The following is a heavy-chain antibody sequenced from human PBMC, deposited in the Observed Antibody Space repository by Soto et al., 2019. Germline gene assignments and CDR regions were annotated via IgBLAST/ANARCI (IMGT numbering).Heavy chain of an antibody. CDR2: ISSSSIYI. CDR3: ASGDSNQTPYYYYYMGV. J-gene: IGHJ6*03. D-gene: IGHD4-4*01. V-gene: IGHV3-21*01. CDR1: GFTFGGYS. Sequence: GGSLRLSCAASGFTFGGYSMNWVRQAPGKGLEWVSSISSSSIYIYYADSVKGRFTISRDNAKNSLYLQMNSLRAEDTAVYYCASGDSNQTPYYYYYMGVWGKGTTVTVSS.